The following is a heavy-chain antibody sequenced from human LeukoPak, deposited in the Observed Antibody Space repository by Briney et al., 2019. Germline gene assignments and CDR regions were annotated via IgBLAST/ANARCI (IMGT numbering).Heavy chain of an antibody. CDR1: VVSISSGDYY. CDR2: IYYSGST. D-gene: IGHD3-10*01. V-gene: IGHV4-30-4*08. CDR3: ARGYYGSETASRDFDY. J-gene: IGHJ4*02. Sequence: SETLSLTCTLSVVSISSGDYYWSWIRQPPGKGLEWIGYIYYSGSTYYNPSLKSRVTISVDTSKNQFSLKLSSVTAADTAVYYCARGYYGSETASRDFDYWGQGTLVTVSS.